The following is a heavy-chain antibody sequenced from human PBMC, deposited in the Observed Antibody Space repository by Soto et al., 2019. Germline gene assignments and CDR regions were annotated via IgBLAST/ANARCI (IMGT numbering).Heavy chain of an antibody. V-gene: IGHV1-69*13. J-gene: IGHJ3*02. CDR1: GDTFRNQA. CDR2: TIPLLSTP. D-gene: IGHD2-15*01. CDR3: AKHPTLSFDI. Sequence: SVKVSCKASGDTFRNQAFSWVRQAPGQGLEWMGGTIPLLSTPKYAQKFQARVTITADESTSTVYMELSSLRSEDTAIYYCAKHPTLSFDIWGQGTMVTVSS.